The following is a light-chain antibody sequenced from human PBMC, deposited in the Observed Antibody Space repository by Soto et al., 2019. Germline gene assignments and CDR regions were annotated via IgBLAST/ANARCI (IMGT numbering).Light chain of an antibody. CDR2: GAS. J-gene: IGKJ4*01. Sequence: EIVLRQSPGTLSLSPGERATLSCRASQSVSSSYLAWYQQKPGQAPRLLIYGASSRATGIPDRFSGSGSGTDFTLTISRLEPEYFAVYFCQQYGSTPPTCGGGTKVEIK. CDR3: QQYGSTPPT. V-gene: IGKV3-20*01. CDR1: QSVSSSY.